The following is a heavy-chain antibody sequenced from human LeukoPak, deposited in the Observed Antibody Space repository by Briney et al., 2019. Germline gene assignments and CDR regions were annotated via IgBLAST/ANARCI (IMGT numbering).Heavy chain of an antibody. J-gene: IGHJ4*02. D-gene: IGHD3-22*01. CDR3: ARRRYDASGFYPSRGRYFDY. V-gene: IGHV4-34*01. CDR1: GGSFSGYY. Sequence: SETLSLTCAVYGGSFSGYYWSWIRQPPGKGLEWIGEINHSGSTNYNPSLTSRVTISVDTSKNLFSLNLSSVTAADTAVYYCARRRYDASGFYPSRGRYFDYWGQGTLVTVSS. CDR2: INHSGST.